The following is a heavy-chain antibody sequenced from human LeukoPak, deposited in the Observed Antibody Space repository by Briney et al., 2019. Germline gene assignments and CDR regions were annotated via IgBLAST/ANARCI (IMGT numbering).Heavy chain of an antibody. D-gene: IGHD3-10*01. J-gene: IGHJ4*02. Sequence: PSETLSLTCTVSGGSISSYYWGWIRQPPGKGLEWIGSIYYSGSTYYNPSLKSRVTISVDTSKNQFSLKLSSVTAADTAVYYCARAKTYRGVRGLYYFDYWGQGTLVTVSS. CDR1: GGSISSYY. V-gene: IGHV4-39*07. CDR3: ARAKTYRGVRGLYYFDY. CDR2: IYYSGST.